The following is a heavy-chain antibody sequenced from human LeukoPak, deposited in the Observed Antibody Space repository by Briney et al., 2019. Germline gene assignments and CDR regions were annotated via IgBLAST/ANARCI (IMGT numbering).Heavy chain of an antibody. CDR1: GFTFSSYA. Sequence: GGSLRLSCAASGFTFSSYAMNWVRQAPGKGREWVSIISGRGGGTYSAVSVKGRFTISRDNPKNTLFLQVNSLRVEDTAVYYCAKGGLTTPLHYWGQGTLVTVSS. CDR2: ISGRGGGT. D-gene: IGHD1-14*01. J-gene: IGHJ4*02. CDR3: AKGGLTTPLHY. V-gene: IGHV3-23*01.